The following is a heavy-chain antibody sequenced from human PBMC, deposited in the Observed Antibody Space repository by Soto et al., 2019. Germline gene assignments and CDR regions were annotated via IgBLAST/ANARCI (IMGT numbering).Heavy chain of an antibody. J-gene: IGHJ4*02. D-gene: IGHD3-22*01. V-gene: IGHV3-30*04. CDR3: AKGATNYYDGSGPIDY. CDR2: ISYEGSNK. CDR1: GFTFSSYA. Sequence: QVQLVESGGGVVQPGRSLRLSCAASGFTFSSYAMHWVRQAPGKGLEWVAVISYEGSNKYYADSVKGRFTISRDNSKNTLYLQMNSLRAEDTAVYFCAKGATNYYDGSGPIDYWGQGTLVTVSS.